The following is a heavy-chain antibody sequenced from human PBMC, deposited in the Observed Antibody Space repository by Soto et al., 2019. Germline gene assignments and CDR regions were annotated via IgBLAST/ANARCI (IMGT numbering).Heavy chain of an antibody. CDR3: ARDYGNGYSSSWYPASRWFDH. J-gene: IGHJ5*02. Sequence: QVQLVQSGAEVKKPGSSVKVSCKASGGTFSSYTISWVRQAPGQGLEWMGRIIPILGIANYAQKFQGRVTITADKSTSTAYMELSSLRSEDTAVYYCARDYGNGYSSSWYPASRWFDHWGQGTLVTVSS. V-gene: IGHV1-69*08. D-gene: IGHD6-13*01. CDR1: GGTFSSYT. CDR2: IIPILGIA.